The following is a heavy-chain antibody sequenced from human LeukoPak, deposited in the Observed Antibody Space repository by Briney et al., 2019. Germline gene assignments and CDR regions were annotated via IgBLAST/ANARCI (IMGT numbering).Heavy chain of an antibody. Sequence: GESLQISCKGSGYSFTRFWIAWVRQMPGKGLEWMGIIYPGDSDTRYSPSFQGQVTISADKSISTAYLQWSSLKASDTAMYYCARHLSGYDTGFDPWGQGTLVTVSS. J-gene: IGHJ5*02. CDR3: ARHLSGYDTGFDP. D-gene: IGHD5-12*01. V-gene: IGHV5-51*01. CDR1: GYSFTRFW. CDR2: IYPGDSDT.